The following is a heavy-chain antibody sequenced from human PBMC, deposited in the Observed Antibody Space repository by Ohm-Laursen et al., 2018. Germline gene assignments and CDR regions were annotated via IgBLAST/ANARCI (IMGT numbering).Heavy chain of an antibody. CDR2: IPYDGSNK. CDR1: GFTFSSYG. Sequence: SLRLSCTASGFTFSSYGMHWVRQAPGKGLEWVAVIPYDGSNKYYADSVKGRFTISRDNSKNTLYLQMNSLRAEDTAVYYCAKDSLYYYDSSGYYYGWYFDYWGQGTLVTVSS. V-gene: IGHV3-30*18. J-gene: IGHJ4*02. CDR3: AKDSLYYYDSSGYYYGWYFDY. D-gene: IGHD3-22*01.